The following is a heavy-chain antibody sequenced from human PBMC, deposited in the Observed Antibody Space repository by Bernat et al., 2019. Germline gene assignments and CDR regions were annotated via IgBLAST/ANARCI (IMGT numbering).Heavy chain of an antibody. D-gene: IGHD3-22*01. CDR3: ASWDRSSGYYRFDS. CDR2: MYYSGDT. J-gene: IGHJ4*02. Sequence: QLQLQESGPGLVKPSETLSLPCTVSGGSISSSSYYWGWIRQLPGKGLEWIGTMYYSGDTNYNPSLKSRVTIYVDTSKNQFSLKLSSVTAADTAVYYCASWDRSSGYYRFDSWGQGTLVTVSS. CDR1: GGSISSSSYY. V-gene: IGHV4-39*01.